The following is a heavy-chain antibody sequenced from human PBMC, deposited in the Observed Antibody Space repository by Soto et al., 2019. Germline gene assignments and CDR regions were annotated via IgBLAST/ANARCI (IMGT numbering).Heavy chain of an antibody. V-gene: IGHV1-8*01. J-gene: IGHJ5*02. CDR1: GYTFTNYD. Sequence: ASLQVSCKASGYTFTNYDINWVRQATGQGLEWMGWMNPNSGNTGFAQRFQGRVTMTRNTSITTAYMELNSLRSEDTAVYYCARGPQCSSTSCFLKSAWFDPWGQGTLVTVSS. CDR2: MNPNSGNT. CDR3: ARGPQCSSTSCFLKSAWFDP. D-gene: IGHD2-2*01.